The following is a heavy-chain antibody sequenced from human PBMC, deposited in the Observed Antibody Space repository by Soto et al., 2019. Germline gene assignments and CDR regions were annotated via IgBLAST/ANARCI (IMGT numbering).Heavy chain of an antibody. J-gene: IGHJ4*02. V-gene: IGHV3-30-3*01. CDR1: GFTFSSYA. Sequence: GGSLRLSCAASGFTFSSYAMHWVRQAPGKGLEWVAVVSYDGNNKYYADSVKGRFTISRDNSKNTLYLHINSLRTEDTAVYFCARGSSSAYYSFAYWGQGTLVTVYS. CDR2: VSYDGNNK. D-gene: IGHD3-22*01. CDR3: ARGSSSAYYSFAY.